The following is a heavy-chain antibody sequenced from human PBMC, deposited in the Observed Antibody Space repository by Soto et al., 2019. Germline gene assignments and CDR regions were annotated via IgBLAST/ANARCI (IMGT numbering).Heavy chain of an antibody. V-gene: IGHV4-4*07. D-gene: IGHD4-17*01. J-gene: IGHJ6*02. CDR1: GDSMIDYY. Sequence: VQLHESGPGLVKPSETLSLTCSVSGDSMIDYYCTWIRQPAGKGLELLGRIYASSNTDYNSSLESDWNSCLKSRLTRTVHTSQNQFSLKLNSVTTADTAVYYCARGGVADGDYFHDDMDIWGQGTTVTVS. CDR2: IYASSNT. CDR3: ARGGVADGDYFHDDMDI.